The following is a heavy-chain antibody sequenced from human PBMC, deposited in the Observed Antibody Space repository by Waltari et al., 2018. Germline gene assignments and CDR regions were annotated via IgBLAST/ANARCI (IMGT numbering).Heavy chain of an antibody. V-gene: IGHV4-34*01. CDR3: ARGGFGNFDY. J-gene: IGHJ4*02. CDR2: INHSGST. CDR1: GGSFSVYY. D-gene: IGHD3-16*01. Sequence: VQLQQRRAGLLKPSETLSPPCAVYGGSFSVYYQTWIPQPPGKGLEWIGEINHSGSTNYNPSLKSRVTISVDTSKNQCSLKLSSVTAADTAVYYCARGGFGNFDYWGQGTLVTVSS.